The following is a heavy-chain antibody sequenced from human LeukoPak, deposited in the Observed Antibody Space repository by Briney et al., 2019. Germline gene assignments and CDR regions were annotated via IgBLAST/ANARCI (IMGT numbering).Heavy chain of an antibody. D-gene: IGHD5-12*01. CDR3: ARDLRYGGYDHWFGP. Sequence: HSETLSLTCTVSGGSISSGGYYWSWIRQHPGKGLEWIGYIYYSGSTYYNPSLKSRVTISVDTSKNQFSLKLSSVTAADTAVYYCARDLRYGGYDHWFGPWGQGTLVTVSS. J-gene: IGHJ5*02. CDR2: IYYSGST. CDR1: GGSISSGGYY. V-gene: IGHV4-31*03.